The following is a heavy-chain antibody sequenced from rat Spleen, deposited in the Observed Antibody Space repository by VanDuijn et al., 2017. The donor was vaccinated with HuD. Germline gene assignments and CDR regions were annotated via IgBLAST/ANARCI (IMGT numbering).Heavy chain of an antibody. CDR1: GFTFSNYY. CDR2: ISPSGGST. J-gene: IGHJ2*01. CDR3: ASITTRFDY. Sequence: EVQLVESGGGLVQPGRSMKLSCAASGFTFSNYYMAWVRQAPTKGLEWVASISPSGGSTYYRDSVKGRFTISRDNAKSTLYLQMDSLRSEDTATYYCASITTRFDYWGQGVMVTVSS. D-gene: IGHD1-10*01. V-gene: IGHV5-25*01.